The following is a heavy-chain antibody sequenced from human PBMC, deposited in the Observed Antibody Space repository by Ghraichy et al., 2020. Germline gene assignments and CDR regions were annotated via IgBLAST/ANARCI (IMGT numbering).Heavy chain of an antibody. CDR2: ISGSGGST. D-gene: IGHD6-6*01. CDR1: GFTFSSYA. V-gene: IGHV3-23*01. CDR3: AKDPPSYYSSSDPGGNY. J-gene: IGHJ4*02. Sequence: GGSLRLSCAASGFTFSSYAMSWVRQAPGKGLEWVSAISGSGGSTYYADFVKGRFTISRDNSKNTLYLQMNSLRAEDTAVYYCAKDPPSYYSSSDPGGNYWGQGTLVTVSS.